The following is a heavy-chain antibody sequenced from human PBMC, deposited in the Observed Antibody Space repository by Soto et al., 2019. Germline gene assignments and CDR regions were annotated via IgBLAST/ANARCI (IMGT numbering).Heavy chain of an antibody. CDR1: GFTFSSYG. V-gene: IGHV3-30*18. CDR2: ISYDGSNK. Sequence: AGGSLRLSCAASGFTFSSYGMHWVRQAPGKGLEWVAVISYDGSNKYYADSVKGRFTISRDNSKNTLYLQMNSLRVEDTAVYYCAKDRLELGSHRTAFDIWGQGTMVTVSS. D-gene: IGHD1-1*01. J-gene: IGHJ3*02. CDR3: AKDRLELGSHRTAFDI.